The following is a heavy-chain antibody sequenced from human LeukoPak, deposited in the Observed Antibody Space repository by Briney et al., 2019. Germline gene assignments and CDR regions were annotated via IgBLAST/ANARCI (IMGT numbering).Heavy chain of an antibody. CDR1: GFTFSSYA. D-gene: IGHD3-22*01. CDR2: ISGSGGST. CDR3: AKDLKGDYYDSPNYYFDY. V-gene: IGHV3-23*01. Sequence: GGSLRLSCAASGFTFSSYAMSWVRQAPGKGLEWVSAISGSGGSTYYADSVKGRFTISRDNSKNTLYLQMNSLRAEDTAVYYCAKDLKGDYYDSPNYYFDYWGQGTLVTVSS. J-gene: IGHJ4*02.